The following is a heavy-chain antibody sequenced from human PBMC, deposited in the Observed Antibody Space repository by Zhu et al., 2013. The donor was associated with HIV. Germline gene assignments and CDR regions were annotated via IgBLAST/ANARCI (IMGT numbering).Heavy chain of an antibody. Sequence: QVQLVQSGAEVKKPGASVKVSCKASGYTFTSYGISWVRQAPGQGLEWMGWISAYNGNTNYAQKLQGRVTMTTDTSTSTAYMELRSLRSDDTAVYYCARDPAIVVVPAAIGDLDYWGQGTLVTVSS. D-gene: IGHD2-2*02. CDR3: ARDPAIVVVPAAIGDLDY. J-gene: IGHJ4*02. CDR2: ISAYNGNT. V-gene: IGHV1-18*01. CDR1: GYTFTSYG.